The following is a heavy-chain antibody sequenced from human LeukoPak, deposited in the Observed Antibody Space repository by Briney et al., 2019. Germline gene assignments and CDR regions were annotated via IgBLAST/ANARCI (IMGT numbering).Heavy chain of an antibody. CDR1: GLTFSSNW. V-gene: IGHV3-7*01. CDR2: KKQEGSEQ. CDR3: ARDGIATNDY. Sequence: GGSLRLSCAASGLTFSSNWMTWVRQPPGKGLEWVANKKQEGSEQYYVDVVKGRFTISRDNAKNSLFLQMGSLRAEDTAVYYCARDGIATNDYWGQGILVTVSS. D-gene: IGHD5-24*01. J-gene: IGHJ4*02.